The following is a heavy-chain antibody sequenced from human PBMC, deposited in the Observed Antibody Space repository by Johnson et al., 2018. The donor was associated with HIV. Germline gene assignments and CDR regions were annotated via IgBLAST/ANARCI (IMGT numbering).Heavy chain of an antibody. V-gene: IGHV3-30*03. CDR3: ARGSQEMVTIWNAFDI. Sequence: QVQLVESGGGSEQPGRSLRLSCAASGFTFANYGMHWVRQAPGKGLEWVAFTAHDESITHYADSVKGRFTISRENSKNTLYLQMNSLRAEDTAVYYCARGSQEMVTIWNAFDIWGQGTMVTVSS. D-gene: IGHD5-24*01. CDR1: GFTFANYG. J-gene: IGHJ3*02. CDR2: TAHDESIT.